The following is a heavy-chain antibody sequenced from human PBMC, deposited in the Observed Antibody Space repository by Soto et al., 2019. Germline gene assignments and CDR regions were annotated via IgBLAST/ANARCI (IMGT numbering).Heavy chain of an antibody. D-gene: IGHD3-10*01. V-gene: IGHV1-2*04. J-gene: IGHJ6*03. CDR3: ARGPPSGDYYYYYMDV. CDR1: GGAFSSYA. Sequence: GASVKVSCKASGGAFSSYAISWVRQAPGQGLEWMGWINPNSGGTNYAQKFQGWVTMTRDTSISTAYMELSRLRSDDTAVYYCARGPPSGDYYYYYMDVWGKGTTVTVSS. CDR2: INPNSGGT.